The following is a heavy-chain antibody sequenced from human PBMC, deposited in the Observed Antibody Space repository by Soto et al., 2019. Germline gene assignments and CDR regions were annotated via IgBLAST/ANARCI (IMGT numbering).Heavy chain of an antibody. D-gene: IGHD5-12*01. CDR2: IYWDDDK. J-gene: IGHJ4*02. Sequence: QITLKESGPTLVKPTQTLTLTCTFSGFSLSTSGVGVGWIRQPPGKALEWLALIYWDDDKRYSPSLKSRLTITKEPSKNQVVLTMTNMDPVDTATYYCAHRRKGWLPFDYWGQGTLVTVSS. CDR3: AHRRKGWLPFDY. CDR1: GFSLSTSGVG. V-gene: IGHV2-5*02.